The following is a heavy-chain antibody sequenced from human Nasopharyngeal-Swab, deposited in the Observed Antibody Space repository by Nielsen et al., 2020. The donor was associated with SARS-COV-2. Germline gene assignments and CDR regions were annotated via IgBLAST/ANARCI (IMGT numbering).Heavy chain of an antibody. CDR1: GGSFSGYY. J-gene: IGHJ4*02. V-gene: IGHV4-34*01. Sequence: SETLSLTCAVYGGSFSGYYWSWIRQPPGKGLEWIGEINHSGSTNYNPSLKSRVTISVDTSKNQFSLKLSSVTAADTAVYYCARGGGSYLHFDYRGQGTLVTVSS. CDR2: INHSGST. CDR3: ARGGGSYLHFDY. D-gene: IGHD1-26*01.